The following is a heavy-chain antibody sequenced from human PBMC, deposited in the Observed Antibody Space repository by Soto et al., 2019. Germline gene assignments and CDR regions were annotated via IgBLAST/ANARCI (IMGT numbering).Heavy chain of an antibody. J-gene: IGHJ6*02. CDR3: TRRRFGVRGVTTMDV. Sequence: ETLCLTCPVSGGSIGGSNYFWGWIRQSPGTGLEWLGTIYSSGSTYYNPSLKSRITMSLDTSKNQFSLTLGSVTAADTAVYYCTRRRFGVRGVTTMDVWGPGTTVTVS. CDR2: IYSSGST. CDR1: GGSIGGSNYF. D-gene: IGHD3-10*01. V-gene: IGHV4-39*01.